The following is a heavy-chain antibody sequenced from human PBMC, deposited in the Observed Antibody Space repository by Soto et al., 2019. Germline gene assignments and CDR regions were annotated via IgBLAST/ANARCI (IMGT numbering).Heavy chain of an antibody. CDR1: GFRFEDCG. Sequence: EVQLVESGGGLVQPGRSQRLSCAASGFRFEDCGMHWVRQAPGKGLEWVSSISWNSRNIAYADSVKGRFTVSRDNAKNSLYLHMNSLRPEDTALYYCAKDISRYQLVLITEGMDVWGQGTTVTVSS. V-gene: IGHV3-9*01. D-gene: IGHD3-10*01. J-gene: IGHJ6*02. CDR3: AKDISRYQLVLITEGMDV. CDR2: ISWNSRNI.